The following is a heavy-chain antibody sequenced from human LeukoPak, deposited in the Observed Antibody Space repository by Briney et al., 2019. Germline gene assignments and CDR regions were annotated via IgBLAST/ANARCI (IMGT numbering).Heavy chain of an antibody. CDR3: AKAISGRFSSSWYSGNAFDI. J-gene: IGHJ3*02. CDR2: ISGSGGST. V-gene: IGHV3-23*01. CDR1: GFTFSSYA. D-gene: IGHD6-13*01. Sequence: GGSLRLSCAASGFTFSSYAMSWVRQAPGKGLEWVSAISGSGGSTYYADSVKGRFTISRDNSKNTLYLQMNSLRAEDTAVYYCAKAISGRFSSSWYSGNAFDIWGQGTMVTVSS.